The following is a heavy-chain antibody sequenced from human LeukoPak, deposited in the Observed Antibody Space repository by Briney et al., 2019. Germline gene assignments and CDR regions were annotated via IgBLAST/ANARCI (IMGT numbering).Heavy chain of an antibody. V-gene: IGHV3-66*01. CDR1: GFIVTNNY. CDR3: ARDPPAVLIDTYG. J-gene: IGHJ4*02. D-gene: IGHD2-8*01. Sequence: PGGSLRLSCTASGFIVTNNYINWVRQAPGKGLGWVSLVYSGGSTYYADSVKGRFTISRDNSKNMVYLQMNSLRAEDTAMYYCARDPPAVLIDTYGWGQGTLVTVS. CDR2: VYSGGST.